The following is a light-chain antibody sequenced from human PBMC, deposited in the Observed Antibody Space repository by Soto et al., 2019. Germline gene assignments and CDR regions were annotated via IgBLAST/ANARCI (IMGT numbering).Light chain of an antibody. V-gene: IGKV3-15*01. J-gene: IGKJ2*01. CDR2: GAT. CDR1: QSINSE. CDR3: QQGHNWPLT. Sequence: EIVMTQSPATLSLSPGERAALSCRASQSINSELAWYQQKPGQPHRLLIYGATTRATGVPARFTGSESGSAFTLTISGLQSEDFAVYYWQQGHNWPLTFGHGIRLEV.